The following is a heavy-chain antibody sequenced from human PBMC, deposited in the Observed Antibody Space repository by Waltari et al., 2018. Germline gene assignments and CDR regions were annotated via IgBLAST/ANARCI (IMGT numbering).Heavy chain of an antibody. CDR1: GYTFTSYD. J-gene: IGHJ4*02. D-gene: IGHD6-6*01. CDR2: IGAYNGNK. V-gene: IGHV1-18*01. Sequence: QVQLVQSGAEVKKPGASVKVSCKASGYTFTSYDISWVRKAPGQGLERMGWIGAYNGNKNDARKLHGRVTITTDTSTSTAYMELRSLRSDDTAVYYCARVKAAYSSSFDYWGQGTLVTVSS. CDR3: ARVKAAYSSSFDY.